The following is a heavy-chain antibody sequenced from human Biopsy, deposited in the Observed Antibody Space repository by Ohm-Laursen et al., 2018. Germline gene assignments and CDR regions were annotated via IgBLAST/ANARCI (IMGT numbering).Heavy chain of an antibody. CDR2: ISPSGRKT. Sequence: SLTLSCAASGFTFSDYYISWIRHAPGKGLGWISFISPSGRKTYHADSVSGRFTISRDNAESSLYLQMNSLRTDATAVYYCANTAMISYALDIWGHGTMVSVSS. CDR3: ANTAMISYALDI. CDR1: GFTFSDYY. V-gene: IGHV3-11*01. J-gene: IGHJ3*02. D-gene: IGHD5-18*01.